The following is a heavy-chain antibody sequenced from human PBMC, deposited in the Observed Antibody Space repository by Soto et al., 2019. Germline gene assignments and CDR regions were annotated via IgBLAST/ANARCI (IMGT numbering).Heavy chain of an antibody. V-gene: IGHV3-30*04. J-gene: IGHJ6*02. CDR3: EIAEKAGYCSCGSCYYYYGMAV. CDR1: GFTFSTYS. D-gene: IGHD2-15*01. Sequence: QVQLVESGGGVVQPGRSLTLSCAASGFTFSTYSMHWVRPAPGKGLEWVAVISYDGKNKYYSGSVKSRFTISRGNSKNTMFLHMNSMRADDTAVYYCEIAEKAGYCSCGSCYYYYGMAVGGQGTTVPVSS. CDR2: ISYDGKNK.